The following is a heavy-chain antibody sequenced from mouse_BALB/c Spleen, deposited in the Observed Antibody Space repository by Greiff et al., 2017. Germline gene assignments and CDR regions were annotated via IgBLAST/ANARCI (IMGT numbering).Heavy chain of an antibody. CDR3: ARRGNYYGNCFDY. D-gene: IGHD2-1*01. V-gene: IGHV5-17*02. J-gene: IGHJ2*01. Sequence: EVKVVESGGGLVQPGGSRKLSCAASGFTFSIFGMHWVRQAPEKGLEWVAYISSGSSTIYYADTVKGRFTISRDNPKNTLFLQMTSLRSEDTAMYYCARRGNYYGNCFDYWGQGTTLTVSS. CDR2: ISSGSSTI. CDR1: GFTFSIFG.